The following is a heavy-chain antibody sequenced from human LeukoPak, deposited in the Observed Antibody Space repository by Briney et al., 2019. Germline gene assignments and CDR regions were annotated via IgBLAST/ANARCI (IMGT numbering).Heavy chain of an antibody. D-gene: IGHD3-10*01. CDR3: ATGSTARGGSDY. Sequence: GGSLRLSCAASGFTFSSYAMSWVREAPGHRLESVSGISGSGGSTYYADFVKGRFTISRDNAENSLFLQMNSLRAEDTAVYYCATGSTARGGSDYWGQGTLVTVSS. CDR1: GFTFSSYA. J-gene: IGHJ4*02. CDR2: ISGSGGST. V-gene: IGHV3-23*01.